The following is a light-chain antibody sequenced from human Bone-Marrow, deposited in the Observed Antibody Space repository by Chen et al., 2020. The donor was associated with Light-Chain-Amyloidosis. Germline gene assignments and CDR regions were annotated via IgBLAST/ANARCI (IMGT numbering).Light chain of an antibody. CDR1: SSDVGGDNH. V-gene: IGLV2-14*01. CDR3: SSYTITNTLV. CDR2: EVT. Sequence: QSALTQPAYVSGSPGQTITISCTGTSSDVGGDNHVSWYQQHPDNAPKLMIYEVTNRPSWVPDRFSGSKSDNTASLTISGLQTEDEADYFCSSYTITNTLVFGSGTRVTVL. J-gene: IGLJ1*01.